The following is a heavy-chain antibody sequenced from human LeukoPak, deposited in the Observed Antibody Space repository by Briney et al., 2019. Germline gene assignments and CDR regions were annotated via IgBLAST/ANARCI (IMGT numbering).Heavy chain of an antibody. V-gene: IGHV4-31*03. CDR3: ARGSSGWYSIDY. CDR2: IYYSGST. CDR1: GGSISSGGYY. D-gene: IGHD6-19*01. J-gene: IGHJ4*01. Sequence: SETLSLTCTVSGGSISSGGYYWSWIRQHPGKGLEWIGYIYYSGSTYYNPSLKSRVTISVDTSRNQFSLKLSSVTAADTAVYYCARGSSGWYSIDYWGQGALVTVSS.